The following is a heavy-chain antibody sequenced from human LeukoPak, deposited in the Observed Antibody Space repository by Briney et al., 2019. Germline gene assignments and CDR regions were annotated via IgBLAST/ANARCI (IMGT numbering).Heavy chain of an antibody. CDR3: ARRRCLGPGGDCFNFDY. J-gene: IGHJ4*02. Sequence: SGGSLRLSCAASGFTFSSYAMHWVRQAPGKGLECVSAISSNGGSTYYANSVKGRFTISRDNSKNTLYLQMGSLRAEDMAVYYCARRRCLGPGGDCFNFDYWGQGTLVTVSS. D-gene: IGHD2-21*02. CDR2: ISSNGGST. CDR1: GFTFSSYA. V-gene: IGHV3-64*01.